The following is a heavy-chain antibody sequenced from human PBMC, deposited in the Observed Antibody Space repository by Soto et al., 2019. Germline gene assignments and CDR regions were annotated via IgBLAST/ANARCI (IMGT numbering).Heavy chain of an antibody. CDR3: ARGWWEREGYVMDV. Sequence: SQTRCRTWTLAAGRISRYNWSGSRQPPGKELQYIGYIYYSESTNYNPSLKSRVTISDDTSTNQFSLTLSSVTAADTAVYYCARGWWEREGYVMDVWGQGTTVT. CDR2: IYYSEST. CDR1: AGRISRYN. D-gene: IGHD1-26*01. J-gene: IGHJ6*02. V-gene: IGHV4-59*08.